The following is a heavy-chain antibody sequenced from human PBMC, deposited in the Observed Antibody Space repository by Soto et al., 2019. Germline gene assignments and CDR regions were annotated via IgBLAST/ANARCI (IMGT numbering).Heavy chain of an antibody. Sequence: EVQLVDSGGALVQPGGSLRLSCAASGFTFSSYTMTWVRQAPGKGLEWVSSITSSGGAMYYADSVQGRFTVSRDHAKSALYLQMNSLPADDTAVYYCTKGWLDYWGQGSLVTVSS. D-gene: IGHD6-19*01. CDR2: ITSSGGAM. CDR3: TKGWLDY. V-gene: IGHV3-48*01. J-gene: IGHJ4*02. CDR1: GFTFSSYT.